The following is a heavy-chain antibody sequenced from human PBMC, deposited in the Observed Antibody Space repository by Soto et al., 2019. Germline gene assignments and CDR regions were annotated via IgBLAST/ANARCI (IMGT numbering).Heavy chain of an antibody. CDR3: AKVLDQQSIAAAGDAFDI. CDR2: ISWNSGSI. CDR1: GFTFDDYA. V-gene: IGHV3-9*01. J-gene: IGHJ3*02. Sequence: GGSLRLSCAASGFTFDDYAMHWVRQAPGKGLEWVSGISWNSGSIGYADSVKGRFTISRDNAKNSLYLQMNSLRAEDTALYYCAKVLDQQSIAAAGDAFDIWGQGTMVTVSS. D-gene: IGHD6-13*01.